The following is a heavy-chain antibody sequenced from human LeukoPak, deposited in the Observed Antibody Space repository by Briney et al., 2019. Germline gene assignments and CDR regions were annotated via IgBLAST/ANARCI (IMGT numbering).Heavy chain of an antibody. CDR1: GFTFSSYS. D-gene: IGHD2-21*02. CDR2: ISSSSSYI. V-gene: IGHV3-21*01. Sequence: PGGSLRLSCAASGFTFSSYSMNWVRQAPGKGLEWVSSISSSSSYIYYADSVKGRFTISRDNAKNLLHLQMNSLRAEDTAVYYCAVARVVTAIDYWGQGTPVAVPS. CDR3: AVARVVTAIDY. J-gene: IGHJ4*02.